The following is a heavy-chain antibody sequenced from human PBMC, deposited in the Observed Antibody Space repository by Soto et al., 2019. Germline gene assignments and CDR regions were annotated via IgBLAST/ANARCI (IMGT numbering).Heavy chain of an antibody. CDR2: IYYSGST. CDR1: GGSISSGGYY. CDR3: ARDRNYYDSSGHSRFFDS. V-gene: IGHV4-31*03. Sequence: QVQLQESGPGLVKPSQTLFLTCTVSGGSISSGGYYWNWIRQHPGKGLEWIGYIYYSGSTYYNPSLKSRVTISVDTSKNQFSLKLNSVIAADTAVYYCARDRNYYDSSGHSRFFDSWGQGTLVTVSS. D-gene: IGHD3-22*01. J-gene: IGHJ4*02.